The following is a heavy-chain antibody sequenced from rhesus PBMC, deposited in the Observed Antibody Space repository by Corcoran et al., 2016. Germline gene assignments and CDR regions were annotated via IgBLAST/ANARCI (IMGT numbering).Heavy chain of an antibody. D-gene: IGHD6-25*01. CDR2: IMRSSGST. CDR1: GGSIIRSNW. CDR3: ARHGGGSWPPYFDY. V-gene: IGHV4-65*01. J-gene: IGHJ4*01. Sequence: QVQLQESGPGLVKPSETWSLTCAVSGGSIIRSNWWSWNRPPPGKGLGWIGDIMRSSGSTDYNPSLKSRVTISTDTSKNQVSLELSSVPAAATAVYYCARHGGGSWPPYFDYWGQGVLVNVSS.